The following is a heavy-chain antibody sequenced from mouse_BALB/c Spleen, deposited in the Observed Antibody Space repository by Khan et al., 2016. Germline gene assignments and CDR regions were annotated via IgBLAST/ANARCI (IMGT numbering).Heavy chain of an antibody. CDR2: ISSGGDFT. J-gene: IGHJ1*01. D-gene: IGHD2-4*01. CDR3: ARQGLPHWYFDV. Sequence: EVELVESGRGLVKPGGSLKLSCAASGFAFSRYDMSWVRQTPEKRLEWVAFISSGGDFTYYPDTVNGRFTISRDNTNNTLYLQMSSLRSDDTAIYYCARQGLPHWYFDVWGAGTTVTVSS. CDR1: GFAFSRYD. V-gene: IGHV5-12-1*01.